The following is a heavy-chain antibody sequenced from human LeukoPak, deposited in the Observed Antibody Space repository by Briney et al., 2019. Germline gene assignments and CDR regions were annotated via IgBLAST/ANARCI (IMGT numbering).Heavy chain of an antibody. CDR3: ARDVSYAFDI. V-gene: IGHV3-30-3*01. J-gene: IGHJ3*02. CDR2: ILYDGSNE. D-gene: IGHD2-8*01. CDR1: GFTFSSYT. Sequence: GGSLRLSCAASGFTFSSYTMHWVRQAPGKGLKWVAVILYDGSNEYYARSVKGRFTISRDNSKNTLFLQMNSLRAEDTAVYYCARDVSYAFDIWGQGTMVTVSS.